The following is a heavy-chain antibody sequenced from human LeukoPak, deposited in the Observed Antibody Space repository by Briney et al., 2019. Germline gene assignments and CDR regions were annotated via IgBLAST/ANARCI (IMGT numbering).Heavy chain of an antibody. J-gene: IGHJ4*02. Sequence: PGGSLRLSCTASGFTFSNYAIHWVRQAPGKGLEWVAIISYDGSNKYYADSVKGRFTISRDKSKNTLFLQMNSLRAEDTAVYYCARDITLYSSSGHFDYWGQGTLVTVSS. CDR3: ARDITLYSSSGHFDY. D-gene: IGHD6-6*01. CDR2: ISYDGSNK. CDR1: GFTFSNYA. V-gene: IGHV3-30*04.